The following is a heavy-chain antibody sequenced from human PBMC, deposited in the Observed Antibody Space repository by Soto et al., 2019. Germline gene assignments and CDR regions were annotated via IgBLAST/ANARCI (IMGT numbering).Heavy chain of an antibody. J-gene: IGHJ4*02. CDR3: AREGGDIVQMVYALPWY. V-gene: IGHV1-2*02. D-gene: IGHD2-8*01. CDR1: GYTLTDYY. Sequence: QVNLGQSGAGVKNPGASVKVSCKASGYTLTDYYMTWWRQAPGQGLEGMGWINPNSGATSNAQRFQGRVTMTRDTSISTAYMELSRLTSDDTAVYYCAREGGDIVQMVYALPWYWGQGTLVTVSS. CDR2: INPNSGAT.